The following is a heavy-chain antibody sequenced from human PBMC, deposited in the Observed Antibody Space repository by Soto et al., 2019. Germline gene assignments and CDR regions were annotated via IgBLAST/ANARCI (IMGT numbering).Heavy chain of an antibody. D-gene: IGHD1-26*01. CDR2: ISAYNGNT. CDR3: ARALIVGSYYFAEYFQH. Sequence: QVQLVQSGAEVKKPGASVKVSCKASGYTFTSYGISLVRQAPGQGLEWMGWISAYNGNTNYAQKLQGRVTMTTDTATSTAYMELRRLRSDDTAVYDCARALIVGSYYFAEYFQHWGQGTLVTVSS. CDR1: GYTFTSYG. J-gene: IGHJ1*01. V-gene: IGHV1-18*01.